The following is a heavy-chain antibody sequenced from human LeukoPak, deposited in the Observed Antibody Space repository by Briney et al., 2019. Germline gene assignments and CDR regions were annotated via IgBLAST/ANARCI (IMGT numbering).Heavy chain of an antibody. D-gene: IGHD6-13*01. Sequence: SETLSLTCTVSGGSIITYYWSWIRQPPGKGLEWIGYIYYSGSTNYNPSLKSRVTISVDTSKNQFSLKLRSVTAADTAVYYCARGWGQQLALDYWGQGTLVTVSS. CDR2: IYYSGST. CDR1: GGSIITYY. CDR3: ARGWGQQLALDY. J-gene: IGHJ4*02. V-gene: IGHV4-59*01.